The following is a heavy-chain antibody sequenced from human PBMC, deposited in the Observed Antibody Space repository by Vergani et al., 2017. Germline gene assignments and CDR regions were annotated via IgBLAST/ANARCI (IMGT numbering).Heavy chain of an antibody. D-gene: IGHD4-11*01. Sequence: QVQLVQSGAEVKKPGASVKVSCKASGYTFTSYYMHWVRQAPGQGLEWMGIINPSGGSTSYAQKFQGRVTMTRDTSTSTVYMELSSLRSEDTAVYYCAGCHYEYSNEQADYYYYMDVWGKGTTVTVSS. J-gene: IGHJ6*03. V-gene: IGHV1-46*01. CDR2: INPSGGST. CDR3: AGCHYEYSNEQADYYYYMDV. CDR1: GYTFTSYY.